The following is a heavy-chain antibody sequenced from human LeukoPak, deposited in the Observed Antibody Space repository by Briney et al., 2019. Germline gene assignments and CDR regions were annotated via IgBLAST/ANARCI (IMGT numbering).Heavy chain of an antibody. CDR1: GGSFSGYY. J-gene: IGHJ5*02. V-gene: IGHV4-34*01. Sequence: KPSETLSLTCAVYGGSFSGYYWSWIRQPPGKGLEWIGEINHSGSTNYNPSLKSRVTISVDTSKSQFSLKLSSVTAADTAVYYCAREGYCSGGSCDNWFDPWGQGTLVTVSS. D-gene: IGHD2-15*01. CDR3: AREGYCSGGSCDNWFDP. CDR2: INHSGST.